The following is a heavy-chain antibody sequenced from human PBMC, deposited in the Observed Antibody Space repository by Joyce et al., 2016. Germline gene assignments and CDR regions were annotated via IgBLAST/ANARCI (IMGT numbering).Heavy chain of an antibody. Sequence: QVQLVESGGGVVQPGRSLRLSCAASGFTFRSYGMHWVRQAPGNVLEWVAVISSDEGHRYVAGSVRCRFTISGDNSKNTLYLQMNGLRAEDTAVYYCAKSPQFVWGQGSTVIVS. CDR3: AKSPQFV. CDR1: GFTFRSYG. V-gene: IGHV3-30*18. CDR2: ISSDEGHR. J-gene: IGHJ6*02.